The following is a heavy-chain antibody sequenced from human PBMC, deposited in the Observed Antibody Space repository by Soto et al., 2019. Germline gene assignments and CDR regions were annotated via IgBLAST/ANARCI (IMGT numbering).Heavy chain of an antibody. J-gene: IGHJ6*02. CDR2: INHRGSA. Sequence: SETLSLTCAVSGASVSSTYWWSWVRQPPGKGPEWIGEINHRGSANYNPSLKSRVTISVDISKSQFSLRLSSVTAADTAVYYCAGQPTAGSYYDLGSYYYYYAMDVWGQGTTVTVSS. CDR3: AGQPTAGSYYDLGSYYYYYAMDV. V-gene: IGHV4-4*02. D-gene: IGHD3-10*01. CDR1: GASVSSTYW.